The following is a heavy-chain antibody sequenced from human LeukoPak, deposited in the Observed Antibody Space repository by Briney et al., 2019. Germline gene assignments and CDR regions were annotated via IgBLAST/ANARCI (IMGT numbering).Heavy chain of an antibody. D-gene: IGHD3-22*01. Sequence: GESLKISCKGSGYRFTSYWIGWVRQMPGKGLEWMGIIYPGDSDTRYSPSFQGQVTISADKSISTAYLQWSSLKASDTAMYYCARANYYDSSGSPGGLDYWGQGTLVTVSS. CDR2: IYPGDSDT. V-gene: IGHV5-51*01. J-gene: IGHJ4*02. CDR3: ARANYYDSSGSPGGLDY. CDR1: GYRFTSYW.